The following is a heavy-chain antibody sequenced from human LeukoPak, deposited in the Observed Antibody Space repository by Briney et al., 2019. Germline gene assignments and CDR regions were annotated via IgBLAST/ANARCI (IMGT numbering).Heavy chain of an antibody. CDR3: ARYPDCSSTSCYRGIYYFDY. Sequence: KPSETLSLTCSVSGASISSYYWGWIRQPPGKGLEWIGSIYHSGSTYYNPSLKSRVTISVDTSKNQFPLKLSSVTAADTAVYYCARYPDCSSTSCYRGIYYFDYWGQGTLVTVSS. D-gene: IGHD2-2*02. CDR1: GASISSYY. CDR2: IYHSGST. V-gene: IGHV4-38-2*01. J-gene: IGHJ4*02.